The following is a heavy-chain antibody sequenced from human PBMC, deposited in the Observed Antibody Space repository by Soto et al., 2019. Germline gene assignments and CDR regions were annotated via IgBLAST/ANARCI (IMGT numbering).Heavy chain of an antibody. D-gene: IGHD2-15*01. CDR1: GFTFGDYA. CDR3: TRRCSGGGCYTDY. J-gene: IGHJ4*02. V-gene: IGHV3-49*03. CDR2: IRSKAYGGTT. Sequence: GGSLRLSCTASGFTFGDYAMSWFRQAPGKGLEWVGFIRSKAYGGTTEYAASVKGRFTISRDDSKSIAYLQMNSLKTEDTAVYYCTRRCSGGGCYTDYWGQGTLVTVSS.